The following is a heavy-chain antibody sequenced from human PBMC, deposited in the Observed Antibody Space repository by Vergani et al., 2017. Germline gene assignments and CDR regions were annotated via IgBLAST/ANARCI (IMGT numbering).Heavy chain of an antibody. V-gene: IGHV1-2*02. CDR2: ININSGAT. J-gene: IGHJ4*02. Sequence: QVQLVQSGAEVKKPGASVKVSCKASGYTFSDHHLHWVRQAPGQGLEWVGWININSGATKLAQKFQGRVTMGTDTSISTGYMELSSLRSDDTAVYYCARDTEDYGDYPLDYWGQGTLVTVSS. D-gene: IGHD4-17*01. CDR1: GYTFSDHH. CDR3: ARDTEDYGDYPLDY.